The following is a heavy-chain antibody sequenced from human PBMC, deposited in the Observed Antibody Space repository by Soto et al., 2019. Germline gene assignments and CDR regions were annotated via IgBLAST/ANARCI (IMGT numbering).Heavy chain of an antibody. J-gene: IGHJ3*02. D-gene: IGHD6-13*01. CDR3: AKGGSSSWLRDAFDI. CDR1: GFSFDDYA. Sequence: EVQLVESGGGVVQPGRSLRLSCAASGFSFDDYAMQWVRQAPGKGLEWVSGISSNSGRIGYADSVKGRFTISRDNAKNSLYLQMNSLRAEDTALYYCAKGGSSSWLRDAFDICGQGTMVTVSS. CDR2: ISSNSGRI. V-gene: IGHV3-9*01.